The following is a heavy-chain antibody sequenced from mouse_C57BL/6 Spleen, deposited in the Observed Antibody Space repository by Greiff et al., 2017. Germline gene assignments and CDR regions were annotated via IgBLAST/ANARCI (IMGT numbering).Heavy chain of an antibody. CDR1: GYTFTDYE. CDR2: IDPETGGT. V-gene: IGHV1-15*01. D-gene: IGHD2-1*01. Sequence: VQLQQSGAELVRPGASVTLSCKASGYTFTDYEMHWVKQTPVHGLEWIGAIDPETGGTAYNQKFKGKAILTADKSSSTAYMELRSLTSEDSAVYYCTRGGYYGNYGYFDVWGTGTTVTVAS. J-gene: IGHJ1*03. CDR3: TRGGYYGNYGYFDV.